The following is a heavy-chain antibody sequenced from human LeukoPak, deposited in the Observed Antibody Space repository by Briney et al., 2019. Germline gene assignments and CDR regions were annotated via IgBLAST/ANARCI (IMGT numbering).Heavy chain of an antibody. CDR2: IYSGGST. Sequence: GGSLRLSCAASGFTVSNNYMSWVRQAPGKGLEWVSVIYSGGSTYYADSVKGRFTMSRDNAKNTLYLQMNSLRAEDTAVYYCARRTSIAGDYWGQGALVTVSS. V-gene: IGHV3-66*01. J-gene: IGHJ4*02. D-gene: IGHD1-26*01. CDR1: GFTVSNNY. CDR3: ARRTSIAGDY.